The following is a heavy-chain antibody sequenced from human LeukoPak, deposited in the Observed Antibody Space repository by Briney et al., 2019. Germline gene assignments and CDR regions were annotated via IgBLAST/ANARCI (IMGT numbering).Heavy chain of an antibody. CDR3: AKSFAAAMDGMDV. V-gene: IGHV3-30*18. J-gene: IGHJ6*04. CDR2: ILYDGSNK. Sequence: EPGRTLRLSCPASGVTCSNYDMRGVRHAPEKGLQWVALILYDGSNKYYADSVKGRFTISRDNYKTTLYLQMNSLRAEETAVYYCAKSFAAAMDGMDVWGKGTTVTVSS. CDR1: GVTCSNYD. D-gene: IGHD5-18*01.